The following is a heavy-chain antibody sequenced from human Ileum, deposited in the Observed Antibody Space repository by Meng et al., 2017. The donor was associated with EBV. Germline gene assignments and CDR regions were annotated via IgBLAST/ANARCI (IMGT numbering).Heavy chain of an antibody. J-gene: IGHJ4*02. Sequence: PGRACPRAPLSLTCAFSGGSSSSRHLWSWARQPPGKGLEWIGEIFHSGSTNYNPSLKSRVTVSVDKSKNQFSLNLNSVTAADTAVYYCARDPIPVPGRNFDYWGQGTLVTVSS. CDR3: ARDPIPVPGRNFDY. D-gene: IGHD6-19*01. CDR2: IFHSGST. V-gene: IGHV4-4*03. CDR1: GGSSSSRHL.